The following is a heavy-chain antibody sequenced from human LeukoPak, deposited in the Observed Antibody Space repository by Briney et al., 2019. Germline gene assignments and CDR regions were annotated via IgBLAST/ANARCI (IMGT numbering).Heavy chain of an antibody. CDR2: INTNTGNP. V-gene: IGHV7-4-1*02. J-gene: IGHJ4*02. D-gene: IGHD3-10*01. Sequence: GASVKVSCKASGYTFTSYAMNWVRQAPGQGLEWMGWINTNTGNPTYAQGFTGRFVFSLDTSVSTAYLQISSLKAEDTAVYYCARDRTLRITMVRGSYVDYWGQGTLVTVSS. CDR3: ARDRTLRITMVRGSYVDY. CDR1: GYTFTSYA.